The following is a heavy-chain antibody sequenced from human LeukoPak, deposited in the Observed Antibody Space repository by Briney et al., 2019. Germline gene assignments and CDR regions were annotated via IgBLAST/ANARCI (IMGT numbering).Heavy chain of an antibody. V-gene: IGHV1-69*05. J-gene: IGHJ4*02. CDR3: ARLGRCSSTSCPDY. CDR1: GGTFSSYA. Sequence: GASVKVSCKASGGTFSSYAISWVRQAPGQGLEWMGGIIPIFGTANYAQKFQGRVTITTDESTSTAYMELSSLRSEDTAAYYCARLGRCSSTSCPDYWGQGTLVTVSS. D-gene: IGHD2-2*01. CDR2: IIPIFGTA.